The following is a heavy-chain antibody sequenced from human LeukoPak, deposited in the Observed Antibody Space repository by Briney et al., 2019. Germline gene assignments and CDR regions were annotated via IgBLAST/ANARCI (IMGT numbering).Heavy chain of an antibody. V-gene: IGHV3-74*01. CDR3: WKYCSSTSCYRPDYYYGMDV. Sequence: PGGSLRLSCAASGFTFSGYWMHWIRQAPGKGLVWVSRISSDGSTTSYADSVKGRFTISRDNAKNTLYLQMNSLRAEDTAVYYCWKYCSSTSCYRPDYYYGMDVWGQGTTVTVSS. D-gene: IGHD2-2*02. CDR1: GFTFSGYW. J-gene: IGHJ6*02. CDR2: ISSDGSTT.